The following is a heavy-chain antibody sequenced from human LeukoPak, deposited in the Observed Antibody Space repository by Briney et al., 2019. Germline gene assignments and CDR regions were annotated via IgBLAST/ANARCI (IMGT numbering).Heavy chain of an antibody. V-gene: IGHV3-48*04. J-gene: IGHJ5*02. CDR2: ISSSSSTI. CDR1: GFTFSSYS. D-gene: IGHD6-6*01. Sequence: GGSLRLSCAASGFTFSSYSMNWVRQAPGKGREWVSYISSSSSTIYYADSVKGRFTISRDNAKNSLYLQMNSLRAEDTAVYFCARDQEVSSSSWDWFDPWGQGTLVTVSS. CDR3: ARDQEVSSSSWDWFDP.